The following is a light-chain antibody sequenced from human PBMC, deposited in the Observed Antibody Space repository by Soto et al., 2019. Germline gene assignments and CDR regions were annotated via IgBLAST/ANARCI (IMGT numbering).Light chain of an antibody. J-gene: IGLJ1*01. CDR2: NNA. V-gene: IGLV1-40*01. Sequence: QSVLTQPPSVSGAPGQRVTISCTGSSSNIGAGYAVHWYQKLPGTGPKLLIYNNAIRPSGVPDRFSGSRSGTSASLAITGLQAEDEADYYCQAHYNSLRGFYVFGTGTKVTVL. CDR1: SSNIGAGYA. CDR3: QAHYNSLRGFYV.